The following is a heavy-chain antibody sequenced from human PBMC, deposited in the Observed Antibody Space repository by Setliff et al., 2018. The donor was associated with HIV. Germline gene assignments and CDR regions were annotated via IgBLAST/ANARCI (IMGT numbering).Heavy chain of an antibody. CDR1: GFTFGDYA. CDR2: IRSKAYGGTT. J-gene: IGHJ4*02. D-gene: IGHD1-26*01. V-gene: IGHV3-49*03. Sequence: GGSLRLSCTASGFTFGDYAMSWFRQAPGKGLEWVGFIRSKAYGGTTEYAASVKGRFTISRDDSKSIAYLQMNSLKTEDTAVYYCITDRLPGGGTYYTGFLGYWGLGTLVTVSS. CDR3: ITDRLPGGGTYYTGFLGY.